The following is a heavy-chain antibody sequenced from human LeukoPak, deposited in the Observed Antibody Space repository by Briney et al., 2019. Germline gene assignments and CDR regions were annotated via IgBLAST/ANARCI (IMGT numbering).Heavy chain of an antibody. D-gene: IGHD7-27*01. CDR2: IKSDGSFT. CDR1: GFTFDTYW. V-gene: IGHV3-74*01. Sequence: SGGSLTLSCAASGFTFDTYWMHWVRQAPGKGLVWVSQIKSDGSFTSYAASVKGRFTISRDNAKNTLYLQMSGLRVEDTAMYYCARELGVWGQGTTVTVSS. J-gene: IGHJ6*02. CDR3: ARELGV.